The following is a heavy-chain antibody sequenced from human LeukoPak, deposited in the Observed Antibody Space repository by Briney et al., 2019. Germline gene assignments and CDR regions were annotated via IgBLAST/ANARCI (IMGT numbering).Heavy chain of an antibody. Sequence: GGSLRLSCAASGFTFSSYNMNWVRQAPGKGLEWVSYVSSSISTISYADSVKGRFTISRDNAKNSLYLQMNSLRDEDTAVYYCARDPWDDVSGFPGDYWGQGTLVTVSS. CDR1: GFTFSSYN. CDR2: VSSSISTI. CDR3: ARDPWDDVSGFPGDY. V-gene: IGHV3-48*02. J-gene: IGHJ4*02. D-gene: IGHD3-22*01.